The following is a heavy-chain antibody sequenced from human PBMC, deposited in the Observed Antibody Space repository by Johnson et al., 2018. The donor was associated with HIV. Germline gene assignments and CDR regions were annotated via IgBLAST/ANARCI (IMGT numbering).Heavy chain of an antibody. J-gene: IGHJ3*02. D-gene: IGHD3-22*01. CDR2: IKQDGSEK. Sequence: EVQLVESGGGLVQPGGSLRLSCEVSGFTFSNYWMSWVRQAPGRGLEWVANIKQDGSEKSYVDFVKGRFTISRDNAKNSLYLQMNSLRAEATAVYYCASSYDSSGFDAFDIWGQGTMVTVSS. CDR1: GFTFSNYW. CDR3: ASSYDSSGFDAFDI. V-gene: IGHV3-7*01.